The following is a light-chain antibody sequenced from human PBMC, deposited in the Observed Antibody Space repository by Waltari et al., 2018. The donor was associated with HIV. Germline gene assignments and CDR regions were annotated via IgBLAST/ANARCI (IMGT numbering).Light chain of an antibody. CDR2: AAS. V-gene: IGKV1-9*01. CDR1: RGISSY. J-gene: IGKJ4*01. Sequence: DIQLTQSPSFLSASVGDKVTITCRASRGISSYLAWHQQKPGKAPKLLIYAASTLQSGVPSRFSGSGSGTEFTLTSSSLQPEDFATDFCQFLDTYPLFGGGTKVEVK. CDR3: QFLDTYPL.